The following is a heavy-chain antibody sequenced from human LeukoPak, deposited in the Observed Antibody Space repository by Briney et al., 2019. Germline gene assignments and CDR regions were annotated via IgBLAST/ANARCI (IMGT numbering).Heavy chain of an antibody. Sequence: SETLSLTCTVAGGSISRYFWSWIRQPPGEGLEWIGYIYYSGSTNYNPSLKSRVTISVDTSKNQFSLKLSSVTAADTAVYYCARRQTYFDYWGQGTLVTVSS. CDR2: IYYSGST. CDR1: GGSISRYF. J-gene: IGHJ4*02. CDR3: ARRQTYFDY. V-gene: IGHV4-59*08.